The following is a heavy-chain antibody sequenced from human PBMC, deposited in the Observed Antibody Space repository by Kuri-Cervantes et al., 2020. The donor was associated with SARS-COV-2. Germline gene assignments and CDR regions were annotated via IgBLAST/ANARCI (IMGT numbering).Heavy chain of an antibody. Sequence: GSLRLSCAVYGGSFSGYYWSWIRQPPGKGLEWIGEINHSGSTNYNPSLKSRVTISVDTSKNRFSLKLSSVTAADTAVYYCARLIGYSGYDYSFGYFDYWGQGTLVTVSS. CDR2: INHSGST. CDR1: GGSFSGYY. J-gene: IGHJ4*02. CDR3: ARLIGYSGYDYSFGYFDY. V-gene: IGHV4-34*01. D-gene: IGHD5-12*01.